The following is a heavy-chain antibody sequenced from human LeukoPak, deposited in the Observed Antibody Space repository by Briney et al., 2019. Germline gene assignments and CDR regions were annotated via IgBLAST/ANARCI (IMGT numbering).Heavy chain of an antibody. CDR3: ARVPQLVYYYYYGMDV. V-gene: IGHV4-34*01. CDR1: GGSFSGYY. D-gene: IGHD6-13*01. J-gene: IGHJ6*04. Sequence: SETLSLTCAVYGGSFSGYYWSWIRQPPGKGLEWIGEINHSGSTNYNPSLKSRVTISVDTSTNQFSLKLSSVTAADTTVYYCARVPQLVYYYYYGMDVWGKGTTVTVSS. CDR2: INHSGST.